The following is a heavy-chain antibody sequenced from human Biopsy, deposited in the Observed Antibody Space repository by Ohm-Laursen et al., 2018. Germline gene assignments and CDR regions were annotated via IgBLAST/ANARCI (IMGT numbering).Heavy chain of an antibody. CDR2: ISYDGSNK. V-gene: IGHV3-30*03. CDR1: GFTFSNYG. CDR3: ARSYGDYWGDYYYGLDV. Sequence: SLRLSCSAAGFTFSNYGMQWVRQAPGKGLEWVSLISYDGSNKYYAESMRGRFTISRDNSKNTLFLQMNSLRAEDTAVYYCARSYGDYWGDYYYGLDVWGQGATVTVSS. J-gene: IGHJ6*02. D-gene: IGHD4-17*01.